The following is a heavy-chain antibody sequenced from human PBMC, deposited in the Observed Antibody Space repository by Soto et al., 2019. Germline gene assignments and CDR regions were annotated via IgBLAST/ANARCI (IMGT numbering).Heavy chain of an antibody. Sequence: ASVKVSCKASGFTFTSSAVQWVRQARGQRLEWIGWIVVGSGNTNYVQKFQERVTITRDMSTSTAYMELSSLRSEDTAVYYCAAACSSTSCSGYGMDVWGQGTTVTVSS. V-gene: IGHV1-58*01. J-gene: IGHJ6*02. CDR1: GFTFTSSA. CDR3: AAACSSTSCSGYGMDV. CDR2: IVVGSGNT. D-gene: IGHD2-2*01.